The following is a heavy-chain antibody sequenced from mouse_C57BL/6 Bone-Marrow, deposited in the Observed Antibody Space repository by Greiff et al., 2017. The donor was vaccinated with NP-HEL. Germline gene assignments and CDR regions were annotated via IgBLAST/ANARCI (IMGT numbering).Heavy chain of an antibody. V-gene: IGHV1-50*01. CDR3: ARYYYGTGY. D-gene: IGHD1-1*01. J-gene: IGHJ2*01. Sequence: QVQLQQPGAELVKPGASVKLSCKASGYTFTSYWMQWVKQRPGQGLEWIGEIDPSDSYTNYNQKFKGKATLTVDTSSSTAYMQLSSLTSEDSAVYYCARYYYGTGYWGQGTTLTVSS. CDR1: GYTFTSYW. CDR2: IDPSDSYT.